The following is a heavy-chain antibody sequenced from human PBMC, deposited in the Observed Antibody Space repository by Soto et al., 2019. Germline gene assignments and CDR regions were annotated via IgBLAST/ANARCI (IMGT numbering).Heavy chain of an antibody. Sequence: ETLSLTCAVYGGSFSGYYWSWIRQPPGKGLEWIGEINHSGSTNYNPSLKSRVTISVDTSKNQFSLKLSSVTAADTAVYYCARYSYGYFYYYYYMDVWGKGTTVTVSS. CDR3: ARYSYGYFYYYYYMDV. V-gene: IGHV4-34*01. D-gene: IGHD5-18*01. CDR1: GGSFSGYY. J-gene: IGHJ6*03. CDR2: INHSGST.